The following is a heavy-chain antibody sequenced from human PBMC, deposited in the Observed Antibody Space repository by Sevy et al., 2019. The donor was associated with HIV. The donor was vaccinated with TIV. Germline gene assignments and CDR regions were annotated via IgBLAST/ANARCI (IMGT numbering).Heavy chain of an antibody. Sequence: ASVKVSCKVSGYTLTKLGMHWVRQAPGKGLEWMGSFDPEDGETIYAQKFQGRLTMTEDTSTDTVYMDLSSLRSEDTAVYFCASTMDYYASSGSPFDYWGQGPVVTVSS. CDR1: GYTLTKLG. D-gene: IGHD3-22*01. CDR3: ASTMDYYASSGSPFDY. CDR2: FDPEDGET. J-gene: IGHJ4*02. V-gene: IGHV1-24*01.